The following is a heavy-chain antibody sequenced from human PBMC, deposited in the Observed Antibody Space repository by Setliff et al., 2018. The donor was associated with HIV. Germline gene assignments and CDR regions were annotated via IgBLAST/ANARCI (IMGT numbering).Heavy chain of an antibody. CDR2: INPNSGGT. J-gene: IGHJ6*02. V-gene: IGHV1-2*06. CDR3: ARYDSSGYYPSNYYYGMDV. Sequence: ASVKVSCKASGYTFTGYYMHWVRQAPGQGLEWMGRINPNSGGTKYAQKLQGRVTMTTDTSTSTVYMELRSLRSDDTAVYYCARYDSSGYYPSNYYYGMDVWGQGTTVTVSS. CDR1: GYTFTGYY. D-gene: IGHD3-22*01.